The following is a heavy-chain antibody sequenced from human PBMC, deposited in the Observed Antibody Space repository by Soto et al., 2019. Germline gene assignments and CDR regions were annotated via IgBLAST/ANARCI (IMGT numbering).Heavy chain of an antibody. V-gene: IGHV1-69*13. D-gene: IGHD6-13*01. Sequence: SVKVSCTASGGTFSSYAISWVRQAPGQGLEWMGGIIPIFGTANYAQKFQGRVTITADESTSTAYMELSSLRSEDTAVYYCARDSSSWYDAFDIWGQGTMVTVSS. CDR2: IIPIFGTA. J-gene: IGHJ3*02. CDR3: ARDSSSWYDAFDI. CDR1: GGTFSSYA.